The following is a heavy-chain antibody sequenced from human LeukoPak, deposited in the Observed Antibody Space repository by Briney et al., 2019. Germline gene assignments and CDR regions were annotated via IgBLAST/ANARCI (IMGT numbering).Heavy chain of an antibody. CDR3: AARVVGATSIFDY. Sequence: SVKVSCKASGFTFASSAVQWVRQARGQRLEWIGWIVVGSGNTNYAQKFQERVTITRDMSTSTAYMELSSLRSEDTAVYYCAARVVGATSIFDYWGQGTLVTVSS. CDR1: GFTFASSA. CDR2: IVVGSGNT. V-gene: IGHV1-58*01. J-gene: IGHJ4*02. D-gene: IGHD1-26*01.